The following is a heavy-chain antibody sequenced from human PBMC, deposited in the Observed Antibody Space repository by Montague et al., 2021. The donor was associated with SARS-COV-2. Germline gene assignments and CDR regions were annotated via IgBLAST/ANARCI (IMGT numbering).Heavy chain of an antibody. Sequence: SLRLSCAASGFSFRSYAMHWVRQAPGKGLAWVSGMSGAGGSTYYADSVKGRFTISRDNSKNTLYLQMSSLRAGDTAIYYCARAPPHDWNDLRSLDYWGQGTLVTVSS. V-gene: IGHV3-23*01. D-gene: IGHD1-1*01. CDR1: GFSFRSYA. J-gene: IGHJ4*02. CDR2: MSGAGGST. CDR3: ARAPPHDWNDLRSLDY.